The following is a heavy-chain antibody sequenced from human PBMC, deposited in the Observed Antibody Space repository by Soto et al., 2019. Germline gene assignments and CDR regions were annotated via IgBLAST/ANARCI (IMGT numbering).Heavy chain of an antibody. Sequence: PSETLSLTCTVSGGSISSYYWSWIRQPPGKGLEWIGYIYYSGSTNYNPSLKSRVTISIDTSKNQFSLRLSSVTAADTAVYYCARDRGYSDNAPFDYWGQGILVTVSS. CDR1: GGSISSYY. CDR2: IYYSGST. D-gene: IGHD5-18*01. CDR3: ARDRGYSDNAPFDY. V-gene: IGHV4-59*01. J-gene: IGHJ4*02.